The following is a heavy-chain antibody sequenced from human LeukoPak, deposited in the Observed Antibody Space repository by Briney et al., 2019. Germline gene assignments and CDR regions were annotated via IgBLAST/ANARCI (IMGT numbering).Heavy chain of an antibody. D-gene: IGHD3-9*01. CDR2: ISAYSGNT. J-gene: IGHJ4*02. V-gene: IGHV1-18*01. CDR1: GYTFTSYG. CDR3: ARGENDVLSGFEH. Sequence: AASVKVSCKASGYTFTSYGINWVRQAPGQGLEWMGWISAYSGNTSYAQKLQGRVTMTTNTSTSTAYMELRSLRSDDTTVYYCARGENDVLSGFEHRGQRPLVTV.